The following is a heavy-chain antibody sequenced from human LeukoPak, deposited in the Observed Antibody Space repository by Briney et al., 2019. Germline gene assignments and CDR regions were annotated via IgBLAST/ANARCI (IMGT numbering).Heavy chain of an antibody. V-gene: IGHV3-74*01. J-gene: IGHJ6*03. CDR3: ARERGRTHYYMDV. Sequence: GGSLRLSCAASGFTFSSYWMHWVRQAPGKGLVWVSRINSDGSSTSYADSVKGRFTISRDNAKNTLYLQMNSLRAEDTAVYYFARERGRTHYYMDVWGKGTTVTVSS. CDR1: GFTFSSYW. CDR2: INSDGSST.